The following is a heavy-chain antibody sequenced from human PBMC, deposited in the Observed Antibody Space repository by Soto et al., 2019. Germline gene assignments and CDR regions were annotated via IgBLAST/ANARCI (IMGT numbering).Heavy chain of an antibody. Sequence: ASVKVSCKASGYTFTSNSIGWVRQAPGQGLEWMGWINVYNGNTKYAQQLQGRVTLTTDTSTSTAYMELRSLRSDDTAVYYCARVYYDSSGDGLYYYYGMDVWGQGTTVTVSS. CDR1: GYTFTSNS. J-gene: IGHJ6*02. CDR3: ARVYYDSSGDGLYYYYGMDV. V-gene: IGHV1-18*04. CDR2: INVYNGNT. D-gene: IGHD3-22*01.